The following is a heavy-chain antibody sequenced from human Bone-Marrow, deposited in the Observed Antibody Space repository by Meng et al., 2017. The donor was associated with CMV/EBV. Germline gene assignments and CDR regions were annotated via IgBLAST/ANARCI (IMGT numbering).Heavy chain of an antibody. D-gene: IGHD1-7*01. CDR3: ARGVLFGEAGTVLDY. J-gene: IGHJ4*02. CDR2: IIPIFGTA. V-gene: IGHV1-69*13. CDR1: GGTFSSYA. Sequence: QVQRGQAGTEVKKPGASVKVSCKASGGTFSSYAISWVRQAPGQGLEWMGGIIPIFGTANYAQKFQGRVTITADESMSTAYMELSSLRSEDTAVYYCARGVLFGEAGTVLDYWGQGTLVTVSS.